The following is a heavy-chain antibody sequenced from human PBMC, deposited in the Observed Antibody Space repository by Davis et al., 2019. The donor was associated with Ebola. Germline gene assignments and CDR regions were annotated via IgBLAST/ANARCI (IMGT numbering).Heavy chain of an antibody. Sequence: AASVKVSRKASGYIFTTYAMHWVRQAPGQRLEWMGWVHGGNGNTKYSQRFQDRVTITTDTSASTAYMEVGSLRSDDTAVYYCARAQFPTTSDHWGQGTLVTVSS. D-gene: IGHD1-1*01. CDR3: ARAQFPTTSDH. CDR2: VHGGNGNT. CDR1: GYIFTTYA. J-gene: IGHJ4*02. V-gene: IGHV1-3*01.